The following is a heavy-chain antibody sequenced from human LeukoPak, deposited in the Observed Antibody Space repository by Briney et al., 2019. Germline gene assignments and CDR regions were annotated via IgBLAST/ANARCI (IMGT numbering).Heavy chain of an antibody. J-gene: IGHJ4*02. CDR1: GFTFSSYG. V-gene: IGHV3-30*18. CDR2: ISNDGSKE. D-gene: IGHD5-18*01. Sequence: GGSLRLSCAASGFTFSSYGMHWVRQAPGKGLEWVALISNDGSKEYYSDSVKGRFTISRDNSKNTLYLHMNSLRAEDTAVYYCAKAHNPWTQLWCSLDYWGQGTLVTVSS. CDR3: AKAHNPWTQLWCSLDY.